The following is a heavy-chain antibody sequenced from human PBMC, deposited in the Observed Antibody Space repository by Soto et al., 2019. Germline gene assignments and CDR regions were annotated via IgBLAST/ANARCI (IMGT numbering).Heavy chain of an antibody. Sequence: SLRLSCAVSGFTFSSYWMSWVRQAPGKGLEWLANIKQDGSEKYYVDSVKGRFTISRDNAKNSLYLQMNSLRAEDTAVYYCARDESYDILTGYYTPQRFDYWGQGSLVTVSS. V-gene: IGHV3-7*01. J-gene: IGHJ4*02. CDR1: GFTFSSYW. D-gene: IGHD3-9*01. CDR3: ARDESYDILTGYYTPQRFDY. CDR2: IKQDGSEK.